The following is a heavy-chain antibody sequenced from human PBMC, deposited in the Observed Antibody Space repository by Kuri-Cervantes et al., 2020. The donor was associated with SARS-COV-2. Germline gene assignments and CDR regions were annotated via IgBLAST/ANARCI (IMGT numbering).Heavy chain of an antibody. CDR1: GFTFSSYG. V-gene: IGHV3-30*18. CDR2: RSYDGSNK. CDR3: AKLAYHSGFDYYYGKDV. D-gene: IGHD3-10*01. Sequence: AGSLRLSCTASGFTFSSYGMHWVRQAPGKELEWVAVRSYDGSNKYYADSVKGRFTIPRDNSKNTLYLQKNRLSAEDTAVYYCAKLAYHSGFDYYYGKDVWGQGTTVTVSS. J-gene: IGHJ6*02.